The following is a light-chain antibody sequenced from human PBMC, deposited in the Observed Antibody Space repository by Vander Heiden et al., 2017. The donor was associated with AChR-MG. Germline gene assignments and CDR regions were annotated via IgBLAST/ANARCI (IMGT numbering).Light chain of an antibody. V-gene: IGLV2-11*01. J-gene: IGLJ3*02. CDR2: FVS. Sequence: QSALTQPRSVSGSPGQSVTIPCTGTSSDVGGYDYVSWFQQHPGKVPKLIIYFVSKRPSGVPDRFSGSKSGTTASRTISTPQAEDEADYYCCASSPTFTWVFGGGTKLTVL. CDR1: SSDVGGYDY. CDR3: CASSPTFTWV.